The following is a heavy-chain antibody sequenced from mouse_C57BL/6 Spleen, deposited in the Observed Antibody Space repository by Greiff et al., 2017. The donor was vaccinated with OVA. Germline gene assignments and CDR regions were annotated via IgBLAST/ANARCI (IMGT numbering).Heavy chain of an antibody. D-gene: IGHD1-1*01. Sequence: VQLVESGPGLVQPSQSLSITCTVSGFSLTSYGVHWVRQSPGKGLEWLGVIWSGGSTDYNAAFISRLSISKDNSKSQVFFKMNSLQADDTAIYYCARGITVRAMDYWGQGTSVTVSS. CDR3: ARGITVRAMDY. V-gene: IGHV2-2*01. J-gene: IGHJ4*01. CDR1: GFSLTSYG. CDR2: IWSGGST.